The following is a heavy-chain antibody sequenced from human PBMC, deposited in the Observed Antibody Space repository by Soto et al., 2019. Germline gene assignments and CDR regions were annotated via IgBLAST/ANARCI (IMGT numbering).Heavy chain of an antibody. J-gene: IGHJ4*02. CDR3: ARLVVGATWYYFDY. CDR2: IYTSGST. Sequence: SETLSLTCTVSGGSISSYYWSWIRQPAGKGLEWIGRIYTSGSTNYNPSLKSRVTMSIDTSKNQFSLKLSSVTAADTAVYYCARLVVGATWYYFDYWGQGTLVTVSS. V-gene: IGHV4-4*07. CDR1: GGSISSYY. D-gene: IGHD1-26*01.